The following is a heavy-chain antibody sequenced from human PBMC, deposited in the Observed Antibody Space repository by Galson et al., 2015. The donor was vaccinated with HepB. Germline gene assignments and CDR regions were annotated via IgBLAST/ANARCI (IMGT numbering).Heavy chain of an antibody. CDR3: ARDAGTPYCGGDCPPPE. CDR1: GFTFSSYS. J-gene: IGHJ4*02. V-gene: IGHV3-21*01. Sequence: SLRLSCAASGFTFSSYSMNWVRQAPGKGLEWVSSISSSSSYIYYADSVKGRFTISRDNAKNSLYLQMNSLRAEDTAVYYCARDAGTPYCGGDCPPPEWGQGTLVTVSS. CDR2: ISSSSSYI. D-gene: IGHD2-21*01.